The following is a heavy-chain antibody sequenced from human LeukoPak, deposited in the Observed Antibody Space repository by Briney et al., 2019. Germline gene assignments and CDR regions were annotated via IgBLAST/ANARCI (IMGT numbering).Heavy chain of an antibody. V-gene: IGHV1-69*13. J-gene: IGHJ4*02. CDR1: GYTFTSYY. CDR3: AREGEMKSYYDSSGYYGVYFDY. Sequence: ASVKVSCKASGYTFTSYYMHWVRQAPGQGLEWMGGIIPIFGTANYAQKFQGRVTITADESTSTAYMELSSLRSEDTAVYYCAREGEMKSYYDSSGYYGVYFDYWGQGTLVTVSS. D-gene: IGHD3-22*01. CDR2: IIPIFGTA.